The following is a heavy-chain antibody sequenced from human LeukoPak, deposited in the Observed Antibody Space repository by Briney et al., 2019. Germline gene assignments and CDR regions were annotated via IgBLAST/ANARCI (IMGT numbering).Heavy chain of an antibody. D-gene: IGHD1-14*01. CDR2: ILYSGST. CDR1: GGSVSGHY. V-gene: IGHV4-59*08. CDR3: ARHRGQYNAHDAFDI. J-gene: IGHJ3*02. Sequence: SETLSLTCTVSGGSVSGHYWSWIRQTPGKGLEWIGYILYSGSTRYNPSLGSRVTISVDTSKDLFSLKLTSVTAADPALYYCARHRGQYNAHDAFDIWGQGTLVAVSS.